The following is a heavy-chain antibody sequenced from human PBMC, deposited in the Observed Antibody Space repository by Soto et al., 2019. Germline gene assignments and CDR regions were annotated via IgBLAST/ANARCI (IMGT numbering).Heavy chain of an antibody. V-gene: IGHV3-23*01. D-gene: IGHD5-12*01. J-gene: IGHJ4*02. CDR2: ISGSGGST. Sequence: EVQLLESGGGLVQPGGSLRLSCAASGFTFSSYAMSWVRQAPGKGLEWVSAISGSGGSTYYADSVKGRFTISRDNSKNTLYLQMNSLRAEDTAVYYCHQPMHVNIVATIPDFDYWGQGTLVTVSS. CDR1: GFTFSSYA. CDR3: HQPMHVNIVATIPDFDY.